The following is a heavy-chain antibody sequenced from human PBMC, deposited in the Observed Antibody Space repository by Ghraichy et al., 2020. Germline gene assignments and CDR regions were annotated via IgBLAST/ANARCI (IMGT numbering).Heavy chain of an antibody. Sequence: SETLSLTCTVSGGSISSYYWSWIRQPPGKGLEWIGYIYYSGSTNYNPSLKSRVTISVDTSKNQFSLKLSSVTAADTAVYYCAREIPLKTYYYGSGSSHNWFDPWGQGTLVTVSS. V-gene: IGHV4-59*01. CDR1: GGSISSYY. J-gene: IGHJ5*02. CDR3: AREIPLKTYYYGSGSSHNWFDP. D-gene: IGHD3-10*01. CDR2: IYYSGST.